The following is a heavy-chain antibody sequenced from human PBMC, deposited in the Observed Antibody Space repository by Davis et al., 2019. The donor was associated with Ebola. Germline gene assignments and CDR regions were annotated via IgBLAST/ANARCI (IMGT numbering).Heavy chain of an antibody. J-gene: IGHJ4*02. CDR2: INPSGGCT. D-gene: IGHD4-23*01. Sequence: AASVKVSCKASGYTFTSYYMHWVRQAPGQGLEWMGIINPSGGCTSYAQKFQGRVTMTRDTSTSTVYMELSSLRSEDTAVYYCARVARWTGFDNWGQGTLVTVSS. CDR3: ARVARWTGFDN. CDR1: GYTFTSYY. V-gene: IGHV1-46*01.